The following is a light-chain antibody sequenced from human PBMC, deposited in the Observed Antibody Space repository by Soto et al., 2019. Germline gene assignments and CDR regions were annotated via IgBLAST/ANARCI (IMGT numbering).Light chain of an antibody. CDR2: SAS. V-gene: IGKV3-15*01. Sequence: EIVMTQSPATLSVSPGERATLSCRASQSVSSNLAWYPQKPGQAPRLLIYSASTRATGIPARFSGSGSGTEFTLTISSLQSEDFAVYYCQQYNNWPPTWTFGQGTKVDIK. CDR3: QQYNNWPPTWT. J-gene: IGKJ1*01. CDR1: QSVSSN.